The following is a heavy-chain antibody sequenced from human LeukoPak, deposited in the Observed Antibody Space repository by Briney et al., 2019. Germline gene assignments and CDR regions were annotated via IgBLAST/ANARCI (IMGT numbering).Heavy chain of an antibody. CDR1: GFTLSSYA. D-gene: IGHD3-22*01. CDR3: ARARPWDSSRSYYFGMDV. V-gene: IGHV3-23*01. J-gene: IGHJ6*02. CDR2: IPGSGGAT. Sequence: GGSLRLSCEACGFTLSSYAIRWVREAPGRGLEWVSSIPGSGGATYYADSVRGRFSISRDSSKNTVYLQMNSLRDEDTAVYYCARARPWDSSRSYYFGMDVWGHGTTVTVSS.